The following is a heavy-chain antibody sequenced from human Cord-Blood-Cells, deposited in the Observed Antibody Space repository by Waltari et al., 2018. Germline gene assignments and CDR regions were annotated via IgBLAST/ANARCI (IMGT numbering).Heavy chain of an antibody. J-gene: IGHJ2*01. Sequence: QVQLVESGGGVVQPGRSLRLSCAASGFTFSSYGMPWVRQAPGKGLEGVAVIWYDGSNKYYADSVKGRVTISRDNSKNTLYLQMNSLRAEDTAVYYCARGGSGSYWYFDLWGRGTLVTVSS. CDR1: GFTFSSYG. D-gene: IGHD1-26*01. CDR3: ARGGSGSYWYFDL. CDR2: IWYDGSNK. V-gene: IGHV3-33*01.